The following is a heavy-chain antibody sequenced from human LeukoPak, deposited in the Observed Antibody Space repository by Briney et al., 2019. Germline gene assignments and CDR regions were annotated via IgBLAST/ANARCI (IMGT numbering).Heavy chain of an antibody. CDR2: INPNSGGT. V-gene: IGHV1-2*02. J-gene: IGHJ4*02. Sequence: ASVKVSCKASRYTFTDYYIHWVRQAPGQGLEWMGWINPNSGGTNYAQKFQGRVTMTRDTSISTAYMELSRLRSDDTAVYYCARVQGYCSSTSCYPDTNFDYWGQGTLVTVSS. D-gene: IGHD2-2*01. CDR3: ARVQGYCSSTSCYPDTNFDY. CDR1: RYTFTDYY.